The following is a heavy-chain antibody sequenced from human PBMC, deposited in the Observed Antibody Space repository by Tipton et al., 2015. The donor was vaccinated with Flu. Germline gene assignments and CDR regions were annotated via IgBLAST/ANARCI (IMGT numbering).Heavy chain of an antibody. Sequence: GLVKPSETLSLTCAVSGDSISSDFYWAWIRQFPGKGLEWIGTVSRTGSTIYNPSLKSRVTISIDTSKNQFSLNMRSVTAADMAVYYCARSTYYYGSGSSDYWGQGTLVTVSS. V-gene: IGHV4-38-2*01. J-gene: IGHJ4*02. D-gene: IGHD3-10*01. CDR2: VSRTGST. CDR3: ARSTYYYGSGSSDY. CDR1: GDSISSDFY.